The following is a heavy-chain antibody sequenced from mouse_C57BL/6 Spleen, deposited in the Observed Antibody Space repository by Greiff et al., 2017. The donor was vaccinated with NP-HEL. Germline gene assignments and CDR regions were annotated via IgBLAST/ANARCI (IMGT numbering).Heavy chain of an antibody. V-gene: IGHV1-82*01. CDR1: GYAFSSSW. D-gene: IGHD2-4*01. CDR3: ARCPYDYDGAWFAY. CDR2: IYPGDGDP. J-gene: IGHJ3*01. Sequence: QVQLKESGPELVKPGASVKISCKASGYAFSSSWMNWVKQRPGQGLEWIGRIYPGDGDPNYNGKFKGKAPLTADKSSSTAYMQLSSLTSEDSAVYFCARCPYDYDGAWFAYWGQGTLVTVSA.